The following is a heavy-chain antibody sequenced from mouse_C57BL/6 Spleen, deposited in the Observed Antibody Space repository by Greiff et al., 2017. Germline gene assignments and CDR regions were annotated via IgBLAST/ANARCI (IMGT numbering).Heavy chain of an antibody. V-gene: IGHV1-82*01. D-gene: IGHD4-1*01. CDR1: GYAFSSSW. Sequence: QVQLQQSGPELVKPGASVKISCKASGYAFSSSWMNWVKQRPGKGLVWIGRIYPGDGDTNYNGKFKGKATLTADKSSSTAYMQLSSLTSEDSAVYFCARLTGTLIDYAMDYWGQGTSVTVSS. CDR3: ARLTGTLIDYAMDY. J-gene: IGHJ4*01. CDR2: IYPGDGDT.